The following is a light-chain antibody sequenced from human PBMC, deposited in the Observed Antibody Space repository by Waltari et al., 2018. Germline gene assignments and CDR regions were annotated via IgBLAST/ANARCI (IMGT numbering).Light chain of an antibody. Sequence: DILMTQSPSSVSESVGDRVTITCRASQDVRSWLAWYQQKPGKAPNLLIYAASSLQSGVPSRFSGSGSGTHFTLTISSLQPEDFATYYCQQGEASPYTFGQGTKLEIK. J-gene: IGKJ2*01. CDR3: QQGEASPYT. V-gene: IGKV1-12*01. CDR1: QDVRSW. CDR2: AAS.